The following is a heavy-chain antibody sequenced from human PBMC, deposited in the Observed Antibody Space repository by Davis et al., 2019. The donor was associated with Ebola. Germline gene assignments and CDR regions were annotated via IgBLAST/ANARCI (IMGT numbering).Heavy chain of an antibody. D-gene: IGHD3-10*01. CDR3: ARDRGGDYSFDY. Sequence: ASVKVSCKASGYTFSTYAIHWLRQAPGQRLEWMGLINVAKGNTKYSQKFQGRVTITRDTSASTAYMELSSLRSEDTSVYYCARDRGGDYSFDYWGQGTLVTVSS. CDR1: GYTFSTYA. V-gene: IGHV1-3*01. CDR2: INVAKGNT. J-gene: IGHJ4*02.